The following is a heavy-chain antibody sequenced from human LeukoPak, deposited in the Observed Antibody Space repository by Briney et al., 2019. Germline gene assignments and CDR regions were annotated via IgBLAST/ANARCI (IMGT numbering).Heavy chain of an antibody. J-gene: IGHJ4*02. D-gene: IGHD1-26*01. CDR3: ARPHLVGATTPFDY. Sequence: SETLSLTCTVSGGSISSGDYYWNWIRQPAGKGLEWIGRIYASGSTNYNPSLKSRVTISIDTSKNQFSLKLSSVTAADTAVYYCARPHLVGATTPFDYWGQGTLVTVSS. V-gene: IGHV4-61*02. CDR2: IYASGST. CDR1: GGSISSGDYY.